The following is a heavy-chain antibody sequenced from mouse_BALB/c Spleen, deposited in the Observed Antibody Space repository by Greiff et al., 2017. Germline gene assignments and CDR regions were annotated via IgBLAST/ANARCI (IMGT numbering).Heavy chain of an antibody. CDR2: IDPANGNT. V-gene: IGHV14-3*02. CDR3: VYYNYAMDY. Sequence: EVKLQESGAELVKPGASVKLSCTASGFNIKDTYMHWVKQRTEQGLEWIGRIDPANGNTKYDPKFQGKATITADTSSNTAYLQLSSLTSEDTAVYYCVYYNYAMDYWGQGTSVTVSS. CDR1: GFNIKDTY. J-gene: IGHJ4*01. D-gene: IGHD1-1*01.